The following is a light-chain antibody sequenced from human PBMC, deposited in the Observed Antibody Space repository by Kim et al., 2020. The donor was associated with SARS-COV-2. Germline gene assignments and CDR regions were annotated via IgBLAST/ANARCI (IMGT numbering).Light chain of an antibody. CDR1: SSGVVPSND. CDR2: DVT. Sequence: GQAVPIPCPGTSSGVVPSNDVSWYQRHPGKAPKVMLYDVTNRPSGISIRFSGSKSGNTASLTISGLQAEDEADYSCSSYTTSSTLVFGGGTQLTVL. J-gene: IGLJ3*02. V-gene: IGLV2-14*03. CDR3: SSYTTSSTLV.